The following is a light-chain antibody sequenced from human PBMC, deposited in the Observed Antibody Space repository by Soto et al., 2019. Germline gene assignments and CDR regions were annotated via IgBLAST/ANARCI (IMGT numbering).Light chain of an antibody. CDR1: QSITSNY. CDR3: QHYGISAFT. V-gene: IGKV3-20*01. Sequence: EIVLTQSPGTLSLSPGERATLSCRASQSITSNYLAWYQQKPGQAPRLLIYGPSSRAIGIPHRFSGSGSGTDFTLSISRLEPEDFAVYYCQHYGISAFTFGGGTMVEIK. CDR2: GPS. J-gene: IGKJ4*01.